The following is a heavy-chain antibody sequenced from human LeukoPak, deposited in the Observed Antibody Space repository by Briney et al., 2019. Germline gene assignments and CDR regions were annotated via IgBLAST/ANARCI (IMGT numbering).Heavy chain of an antibody. V-gene: IGHV3-23*01. J-gene: IGHJ3*02. Sequence: GGSLRLSCAASGLTFSSYAMSWVRQAPGKGLEWVSTNGGSDGSTYFADSVRGRFTISRDNSKNTLYLQMNSLRAEDTAVYYCAKSIDLLLSSAFDIWGQGTMVTVSS. D-gene: IGHD2/OR15-2a*01. CDR3: AKSIDLLLSSAFDI. CDR1: GLTFSSYA. CDR2: NGGSDGST.